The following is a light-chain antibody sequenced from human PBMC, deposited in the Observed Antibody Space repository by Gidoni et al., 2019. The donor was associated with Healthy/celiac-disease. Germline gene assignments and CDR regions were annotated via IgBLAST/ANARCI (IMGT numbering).Light chain of an antibody. CDR3: QAWDSSTVWV. CDR2: QDS. J-gene: IGLJ3*02. CDR1: TLGDKY. Sequence: SYELTQPPSVSVSPGPTASITCSGDTLGDKYACWYQQKPGQAPVLVIYQDSKRPSGNPERFSGSNSGNTATLTISGTQAMDEADYYCQAWDSSTVWVFGGGTKLTVL. V-gene: IGLV3-1*01.